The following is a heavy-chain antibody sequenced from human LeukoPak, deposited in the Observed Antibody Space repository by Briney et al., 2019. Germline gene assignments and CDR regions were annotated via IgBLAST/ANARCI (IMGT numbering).Heavy chain of an antibody. Sequence: ASVKVSCKASGYTFTSYFMHWVRQAPGQGLEWMGIINPSGGSTTYAQKFQGRVIVSRDTSTSRVYMELYSLRSEDTAVYYCAREVCSIGVCYPSGYWGQGTLVTVSS. D-gene: IGHD2-8*01. CDR3: AREVCSIGVCYPSGY. CDR1: GYTFTSYF. CDR2: INPSGGST. J-gene: IGHJ4*02. V-gene: IGHV1-46*01.